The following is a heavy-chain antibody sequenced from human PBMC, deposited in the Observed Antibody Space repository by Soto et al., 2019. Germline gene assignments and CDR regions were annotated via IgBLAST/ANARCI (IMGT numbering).Heavy chain of an antibody. J-gene: IGHJ4*02. CDR3: ARERYVASRHSHFDS. D-gene: IGHD6-6*01. Sequence: ASVKVSCKASGYRFSTYCMNWVRQAPGQGLQWMGWSSTSSGATNYAQKFQGRVTFTTDTSTSTAYMELRSLISDDTAVYFCARERYVASRHSHFDSWGQGTQVTVSS. CDR2: SSTSSGAT. CDR1: GYRFSTYC. V-gene: IGHV1-18*04.